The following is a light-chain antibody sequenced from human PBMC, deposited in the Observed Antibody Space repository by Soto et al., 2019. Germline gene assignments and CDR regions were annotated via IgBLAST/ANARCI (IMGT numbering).Light chain of an antibody. CDR2: SNN. Sequence: GSNTVNWYQHLPGTAPKLLIYSNNHRPSGVPDRFSASKAGASASLAISGLQSEDEGDYYCAAWDARLGGFAGFGSGPNATVL. V-gene: IGLV1-44*01. CDR3: AAWDARLGGFAG. CDR1: GSNT. J-gene: IGLJ1*01.